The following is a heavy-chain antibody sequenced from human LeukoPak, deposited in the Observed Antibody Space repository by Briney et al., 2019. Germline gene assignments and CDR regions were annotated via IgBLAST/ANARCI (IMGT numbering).Heavy chain of an antibody. CDR1: GFTVSNHW. Sequence: GGSLRLSCAAPGFTVSNHWMHWVRQAPGKGLLWVSRINSDGSSTRYADFVKGRFTISKDDAKNTLYLKMNSLRVDDTAVYYCVAARPEIDYWGQGALVAVSS. V-gene: IGHV3-74*01. J-gene: IGHJ4*02. D-gene: IGHD6-6*01. CDR3: VAARPEIDY. CDR2: INSDGSST.